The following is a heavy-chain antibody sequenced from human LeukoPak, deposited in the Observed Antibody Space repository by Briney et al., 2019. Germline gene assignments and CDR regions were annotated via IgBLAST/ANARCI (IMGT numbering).Heavy chain of an antibody. CDR3: ARDGGDDAFDI. CDR1: GFTSSSYW. CDR2: ITSDGSST. Sequence: GGSLRPSCAASGFTSSSYWMHWVRQAPGKGLVWVSRITSDGSSTSYADSVKGRFTISRDNAKNTLYLQMNSLRAEDTAVYYCARDGGDDAFDIWGQGTMVTVSS. V-gene: IGHV3-74*01. D-gene: IGHD3-10*01. J-gene: IGHJ3*02.